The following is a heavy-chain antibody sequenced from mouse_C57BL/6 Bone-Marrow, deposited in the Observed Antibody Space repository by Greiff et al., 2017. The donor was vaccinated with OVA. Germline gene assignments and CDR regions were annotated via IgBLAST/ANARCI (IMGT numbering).Heavy chain of an antibody. CDR2: ISDGGSYT. CDR1: GFTFSSYA. V-gene: IGHV5-4*01. CDR3: ARDRGLRRYFDV. Sequence: EVKLMESGGGLVKPGGSLKLSCAASGFTFSSYAMSWVRQTPEKRLEWVATISDGGSYTYYPDNVKGRFTISRDNAKNNLYLQMSHLKSEDTAMYYCARDRGLRRYFDVWGTGTTVTVSS. D-gene: IGHD2-4*01. J-gene: IGHJ1*03.